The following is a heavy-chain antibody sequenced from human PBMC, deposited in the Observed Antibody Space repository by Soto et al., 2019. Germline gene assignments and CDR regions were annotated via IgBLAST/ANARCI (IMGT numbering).Heavy chain of an antibody. J-gene: IGHJ5*01. CDR2: ISAYNGNT. Sequence: ASVKVSCTASGYTFSSYAFSWLRQAPGQGLEWMGWISAYNGNTNYAQKFQGRVTMTTETTTSTAYMELRSLRSDDTAVYYCARVTQAYKGGLCNCFDAWGHVPPVPVSP. V-gene: IGHV1-18*04. CDR1: GYTFSSYA. D-gene: IGHD1-1*01. CDR3: ARVTQAYKGGLCNCFDA.